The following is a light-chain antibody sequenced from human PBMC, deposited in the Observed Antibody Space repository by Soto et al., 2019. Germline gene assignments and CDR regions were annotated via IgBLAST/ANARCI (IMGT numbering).Light chain of an antibody. CDR3: QQRSNW. V-gene: IGKV3D-20*02. CDR1: QSVSSSY. CDR2: DAS. J-gene: IGKJ1*01. Sequence: EIVLTQSPGTLSLSPGERATLSCRASQSVSSSYLAWYQQKPGQAPRLLIYDASNRATGIPARFSGSGSGTDFTLTISSLEPEDFAVYYCQQRSNWFGQGTKVDIK.